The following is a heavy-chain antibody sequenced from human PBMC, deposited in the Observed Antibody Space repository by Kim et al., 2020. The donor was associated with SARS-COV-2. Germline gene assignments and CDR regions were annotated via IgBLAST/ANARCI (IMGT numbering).Heavy chain of an antibody. CDR3: AAVWFGDQSEAAFDI. D-gene: IGHD3-10*01. Sequence: SETLSLTCTVSGGSISSYYWSWIRQPPGKGLEWIGYIYYSGSTNYNYSLKSRVTISVDTSKNQFSLKLSSVTAADTAVYYCAAVWFGDQSEAAFDIWGQGTMVTVSS. V-gene: IGHV4-59*01. J-gene: IGHJ3*02. CDR1: GGSISSYY. CDR2: IYYSGST.